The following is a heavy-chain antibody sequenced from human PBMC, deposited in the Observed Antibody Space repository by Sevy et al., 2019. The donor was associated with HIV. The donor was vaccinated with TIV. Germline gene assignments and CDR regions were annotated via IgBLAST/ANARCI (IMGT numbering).Heavy chain of an antibody. J-gene: IGHJ6*02. CDR2: ISAYNGNT. D-gene: IGHD1-26*01. CDR3: ARDLGRSLYYYYGMDV. CDR1: GYTFTSYG. V-gene: IGHV1-18*01. Sequence: ASVKVSCKASGYTFTSYGISWVRQAPGQGLEWMGWISAYNGNTNYAQKLQGRVTMTTDTSTSTAYMELRGLRSDDTAVYYCARDLGRSLYYYYGMDVWGQGTTVTVSS.